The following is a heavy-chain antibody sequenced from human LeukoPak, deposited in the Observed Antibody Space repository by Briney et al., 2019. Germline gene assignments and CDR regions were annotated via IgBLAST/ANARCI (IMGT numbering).Heavy chain of an antibody. Sequence: GGSLRLSCAASGSTFSSYEMNWVRQAPGKGLEWVSAISGSGGSTYYADSVKGRFTISRDNAKNSLYLQMNSLRAEDTAVYYCAELGITMIGGVWGKGTTVTISS. CDR3: AELGITMIGGV. V-gene: IGHV3-48*03. J-gene: IGHJ6*04. D-gene: IGHD3-10*02. CDR1: GSTFSSYE. CDR2: ISGSGGST.